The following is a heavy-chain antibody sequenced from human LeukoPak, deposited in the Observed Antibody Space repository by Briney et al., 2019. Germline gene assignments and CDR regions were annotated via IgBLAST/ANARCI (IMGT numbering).Heavy chain of an antibody. CDR1: GFTFSSYW. J-gene: IGHJ4*02. CDR3: ARDRGSGYYGY. CDR2: IKQDGSEK. Sequence: PGGSLRLSCAASGFTFSSYWMSWVRQAPGKGLEWVANIKQDGSEKYYVDSVKGRFTISRDNAKSSLYLQMNSLRAEDTAVYYCARDRGSGYYGYWGQGTLVTVSS. V-gene: IGHV3-7*01. D-gene: IGHD3-22*01.